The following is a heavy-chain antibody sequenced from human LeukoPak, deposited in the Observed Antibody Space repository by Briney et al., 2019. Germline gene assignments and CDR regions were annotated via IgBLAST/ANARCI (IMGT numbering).Heavy chain of an antibody. CDR2: IYYSGST. J-gene: IGHJ4*02. V-gene: IGHV4-39*07. D-gene: IGHD4-17*01. CDR1: GDSISSSSFY. CDR3: ATMTTVTTFPPHYFDY. Sequence: PSETLSLTCTVSGDSISSSSFYWGWIRQPPGKGLEWIGSIYYSGSTYYDPSLKSRVTISVDTSKNQFSLKLSSVTAADTAVYYCATMTTVTTFPPHYFDYWGQGTLVTVSS.